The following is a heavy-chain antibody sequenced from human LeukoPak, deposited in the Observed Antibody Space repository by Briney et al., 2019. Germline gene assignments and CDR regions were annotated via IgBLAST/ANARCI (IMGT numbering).Heavy chain of an antibody. J-gene: IGHJ5*02. CDR2: INPTGGST. D-gene: IGHD1-26*01. CDR1: GYTFTSYY. Sequence: ASVKVSCKASGYTFTSYYMHWVRQAPGQGLEWMGLINPTGGSTGYAQKFQGIVTMTRDMSTSTDYMELSSLRSEDTAIYYCARDNSVGDNAWWFDPWGQGTLVTVSS. CDR3: ARDNSVGDNAWWFDP. V-gene: IGHV1-46*01.